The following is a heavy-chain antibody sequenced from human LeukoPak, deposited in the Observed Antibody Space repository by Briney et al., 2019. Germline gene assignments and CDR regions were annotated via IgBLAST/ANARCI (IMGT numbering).Heavy chain of an antibody. CDR2: VTGDGETT. D-gene: IGHD6-13*01. J-gene: IGHJ3*01. CDR3: AKDYLGQLVMFDV. CDR1: GFTFRSYA. V-gene: IGHV3-23*01. Sequence: PGGSLRLSCAASGFTFRSYAMSWVRQAPGKGLEWVSSVTGDGETTFYADSVKGRFSVSRDNSRNTLFLTMSSLRVEDTALYYCAKDYLGQLVMFDVRGQGTMVTVSS.